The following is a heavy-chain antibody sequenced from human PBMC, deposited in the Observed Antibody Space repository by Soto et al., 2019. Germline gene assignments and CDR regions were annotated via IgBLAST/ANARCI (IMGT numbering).Heavy chain of an antibody. Sequence: GGPLRLSCAASGFTFSSYSMNWVHQAPGKVLEWVSSISSSSSYIYYADSVKGRFTISRDNAKNSLYLQMNSLRAEDTAVYYCSSDLAIIGVVPYFGMDVWGQGTTVNVSS. V-gene: IGHV3-21*01. CDR2: ISSSSSYI. D-gene: IGHD3-3*01. CDR3: SSDLAIIGVVPYFGMDV. J-gene: IGHJ6*02. CDR1: GFTFSSYS.